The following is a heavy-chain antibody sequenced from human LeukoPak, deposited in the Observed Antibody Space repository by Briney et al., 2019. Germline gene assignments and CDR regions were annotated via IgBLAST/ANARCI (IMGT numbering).Heavy chain of an antibody. Sequence: PGGSLRLSCAASGFTFSSYGMHWVRQAPGKGLEWGAVISYDGSNKYYADSVKGRFTISRDNSKNTLYLQMNSLRAEDTAVYYCAKDHTPAMGTVGYFDYWGQGTLVTVSS. CDR1: GFTFSSYG. CDR2: ISYDGSNK. V-gene: IGHV3-30*18. D-gene: IGHD5-18*01. J-gene: IGHJ4*02. CDR3: AKDHTPAMGTVGYFDY.